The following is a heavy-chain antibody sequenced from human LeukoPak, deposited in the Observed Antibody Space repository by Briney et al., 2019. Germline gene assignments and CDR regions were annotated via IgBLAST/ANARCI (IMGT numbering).Heavy chain of an antibody. J-gene: IGHJ5*02. D-gene: IGHD6-13*01. V-gene: IGHV4-59*01. CDR1: GGSISSYY. Sequence: PSETLSLTCTVSGGSISSYYWSWIRQPPGKGLEWIGYIYYSGSTNYNPSLKSRVTISVDTSKNQFSLKLISVTAADTAVYYCARSPSSSWYNWFDPWGQGTLVTVSS. CDR3: ARSPSSSWYNWFDP. CDR2: IYYSGST.